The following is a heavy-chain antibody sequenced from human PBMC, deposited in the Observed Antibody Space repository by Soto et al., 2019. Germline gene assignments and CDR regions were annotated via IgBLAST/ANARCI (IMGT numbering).Heavy chain of an antibody. CDR2: IYYSGST. CDR3: ARSSRRFGELFGRVYGMDV. D-gene: IGHD3-10*01. V-gene: IGHV4-31*03. Sequence: QVQLQESGPGLVKPSQTLSLTCTVSGGSISSGGYYWSWIRQHPGKGLEWIGYIYYSGSTYYNPSLKSRVTISVATSKNQSSLKLSSVTAADTAVYYCARSSRRFGELFGRVYGMDVWGQGTTVTVSS. CDR1: GGSISSGGYY. J-gene: IGHJ6*02.